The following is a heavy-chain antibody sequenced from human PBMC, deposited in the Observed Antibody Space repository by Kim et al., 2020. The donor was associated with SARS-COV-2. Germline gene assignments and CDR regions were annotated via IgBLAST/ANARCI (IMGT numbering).Heavy chain of an antibody. CDR3: ARVKCSSTSCGYDYYYYYGMDV. V-gene: IGHV3-11*05. D-gene: IGHD2-2*01. Sequence: GGSLRLSCAAPGFTFSDYYMSWIRQAPGKGLEWVSYISSSSSYTNYADSVKGRFTISRDNAKNSLYLQMNSLRAEDTAVYYCARVKCSSTSCGYDYYYYYGMDVWGQGTTVTVSS. J-gene: IGHJ6*02. CDR2: ISSSSSYT. CDR1: GFTFSDYY.